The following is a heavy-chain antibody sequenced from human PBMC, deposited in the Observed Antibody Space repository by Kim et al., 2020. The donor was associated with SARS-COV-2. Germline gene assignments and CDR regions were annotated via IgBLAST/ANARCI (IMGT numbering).Heavy chain of an antibody. CDR3: AKQGVAAMTPFDS. J-gene: IGHJ4*02. Sequence: GGSLRLSCEVSGFTLGIHVMTWVRQTPGKGLEWVSTLRGSGGATYYADSVQGRFSVSRDNSKNTLYLQMNSLRADDTAVYYCAKQGVAAMTPFDSWGQGTLVTVSS. V-gene: IGHV3-23*01. CDR1: GFTLGIHV. CDR2: LRGSGGAT. D-gene: IGHD3-3*01.